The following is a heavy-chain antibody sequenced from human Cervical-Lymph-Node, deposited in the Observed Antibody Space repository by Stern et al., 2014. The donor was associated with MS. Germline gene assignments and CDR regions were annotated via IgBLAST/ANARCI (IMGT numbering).Heavy chain of an antibody. CDR1: GASVGGGDWY. D-gene: IGHD1-1*01. V-gene: IGHV4-30-4*01. J-gene: IGHJ3*02. CDR3: AGAIGKYELLESFDM. CDR2: IYYSGTT. Sequence: AQLVESGPGLVKPSQTLSLACAVSGASVGGGDWYWSWIRQPPGKGLEWLGHIYYSGTTYYKPSLKSRLIISLDTSKNQFSLNLTSVTAADTAVYYCAGAIGKYELLESFDMWGQGTMVTVSS.